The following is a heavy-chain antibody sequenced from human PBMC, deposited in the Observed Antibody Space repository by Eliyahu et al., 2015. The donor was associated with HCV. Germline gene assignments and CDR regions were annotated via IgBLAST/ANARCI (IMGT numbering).Heavy chain of an antibody. V-gene: IGHV4-59*13. Sequence: QMHLQESGPGRLKPSETLSLTCTVSGGSXSXYXWSWLRQSPGKKLEWIGYIYYTGNTNYNPSLQSRVTMSVDASKNQFSLNLTSVTAADTAMYYCVRDRRSVGGFWTSGYFFDVFDVWSQGTLVSVSS. J-gene: IGHJ3*01. CDR2: IYYTGNT. CDR1: GGSXSXYX. CDR3: VRDRRSVGGFWTSGYFFDVFDV. D-gene: IGHD3-9*01.